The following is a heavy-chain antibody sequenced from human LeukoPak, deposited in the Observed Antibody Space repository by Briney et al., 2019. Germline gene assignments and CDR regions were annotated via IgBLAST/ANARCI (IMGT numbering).Heavy chain of an antibody. J-gene: IGHJ4*02. Sequence: ASVKVSCKVSGYTLTELSMHWVRQAPGQGLEWMGIINPSGGSTSYAQKFQGRVTMTRDMSTSTVYVELSSLRSEDTAVYYCARELSSRPHYYDRSGYPADYWGQGTLVTVSS. V-gene: IGHV1-46*01. CDR3: ARELSSRPHYYDRSGYPADY. D-gene: IGHD3-22*01. CDR1: GYTLTELS. CDR2: INPSGGST.